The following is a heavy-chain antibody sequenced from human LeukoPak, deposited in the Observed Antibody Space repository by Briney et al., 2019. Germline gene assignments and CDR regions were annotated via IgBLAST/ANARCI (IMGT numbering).Heavy chain of an antibody. J-gene: IGHJ4*02. CDR1: GGTFSSYT. Sequence: ASVKVSCKASGGTFSSYTISWVRQAPGQGLEWMGRIIPILGIANYAQKFQGRVTITADKSTSTAYMELSSLRSEDTAVYYCARVSVSYGYFDYWGQGTLVTVSS. CDR2: IIPILGIA. D-gene: IGHD5-18*01. CDR3: ARVSVSYGYFDY. V-gene: IGHV1-69*02.